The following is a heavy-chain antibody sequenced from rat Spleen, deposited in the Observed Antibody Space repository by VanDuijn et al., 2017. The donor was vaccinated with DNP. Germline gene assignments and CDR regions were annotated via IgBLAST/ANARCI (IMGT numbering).Heavy chain of an antibody. CDR2: ISYDDSST. D-gene: IGHD1-11*01. Sequence: EVQLVESDGGLVQPGRSLKLSCAASGFTFSDYYMAWVRQAPTKGLEWVATISYDDSSTYYRDSVKGRFTISRDNGKSTQYLQMDSLRSEDTATYYCATGGRLAYWGQGTLVTVSS. CDR3: ATGGRLAY. V-gene: IGHV5-29*01. J-gene: IGHJ3*01. CDR1: GFTFSDYY.